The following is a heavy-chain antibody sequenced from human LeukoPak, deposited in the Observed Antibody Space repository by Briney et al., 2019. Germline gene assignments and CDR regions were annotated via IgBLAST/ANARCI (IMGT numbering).Heavy chain of an antibody. CDR3: ARFNERVRGVIISLDY. CDR2: IWYDGSNK. D-gene: IGHD3-10*01. Sequence: GGSLRLSCAASGFTFSSYGMHWVRQAPGKGLEWVAVIWYDGSNKYYADSVKGRFTISRDNFKNTLYLQMNSLRAEDTAVYYCARFNERVRGVIISLDYWGQGTLVTVSS. V-gene: IGHV3-33*01. J-gene: IGHJ4*02. CDR1: GFTFSSYG.